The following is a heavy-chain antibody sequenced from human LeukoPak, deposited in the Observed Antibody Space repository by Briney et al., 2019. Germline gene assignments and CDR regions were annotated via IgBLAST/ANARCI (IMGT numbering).Heavy chain of an antibody. J-gene: IGHJ6*03. Sequence: ASVKVSCTASGYTFTSYYIVWVRQAPGQGLERMGIIHPGGGSTTYAPSFQGRVSLTRDTSISTAYMELSRLRSDDTAVYYCARGGAPRIAAEDYMDVWGKGTTVTVSS. V-gene: IGHV1-46*01. CDR1: GYTFTSYY. D-gene: IGHD6-13*01. CDR2: IHPGGGST. CDR3: ARGGAPRIAAEDYMDV.